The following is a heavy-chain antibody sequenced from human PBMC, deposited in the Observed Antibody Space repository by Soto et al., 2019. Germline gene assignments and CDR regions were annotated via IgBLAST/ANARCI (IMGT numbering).Heavy chain of an antibody. V-gene: IGHV1-69*01. J-gene: IGHJ6*02. CDR2: IIPIFGTA. Sequence: QVQLVQSGAEVKKPGSSVKVSCKDSGGTFSSYAISWVRQAPGQGREWMGGIIPIFGTANYAQKCQGRVTITADESPSTAYMELSSLRSEDTAVYYCARDLSWGGDYYYYGMDVWGQGTTVTVSS. D-gene: IGHD3-16*01. CDR1: GGTFSSYA. CDR3: ARDLSWGGDYYYYGMDV.